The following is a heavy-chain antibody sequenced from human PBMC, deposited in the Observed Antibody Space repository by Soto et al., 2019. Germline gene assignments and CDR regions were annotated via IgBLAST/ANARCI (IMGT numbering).Heavy chain of an antibody. CDR1: GGSFSGYY. V-gene: IGHV4-34*01. D-gene: IGHD3-22*01. CDR3: ARGTTPKGGYYYYYYYMDV. Sequence: SETLSLTCAVYGGSFSGYYWSWIRQPPGKGLEWIGEINHSGSTNYNTSLKSRVTISVDTSKNQFSLKLSSVTAADTAVYYCARGTTPKGGYYYYYYYMDVWGKGTTVTVSS. CDR2: INHSGST. J-gene: IGHJ6*03.